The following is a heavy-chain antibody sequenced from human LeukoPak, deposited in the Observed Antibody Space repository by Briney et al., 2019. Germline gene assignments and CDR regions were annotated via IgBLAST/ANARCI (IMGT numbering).Heavy chain of an antibody. CDR2: IYYSGST. D-gene: IGHD3-3*01. Sequence: SQTLSLTCTVSGGSISSGGYYWGWIRQPPGKGLEWIGSIYYSGSTYYNPSLKSRVTISVDTSKNQFSLKLSSVTAADTAVYYCATGTIFGVVIGDYWGQGTLVTVSS. J-gene: IGHJ4*02. CDR3: ATGTIFGVVIGDY. CDR1: GGSISSGGYY. V-gene: IGHV4-39*01.